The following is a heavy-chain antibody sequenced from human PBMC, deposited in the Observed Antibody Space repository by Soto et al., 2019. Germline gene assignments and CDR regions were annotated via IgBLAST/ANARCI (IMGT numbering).Heavy chain of an antibody. CDR3: ARDPLLYYFDY. Sequence: QVQLVRSGAEVKKPGASVKVSCKASGYTFTSYAMHWVRQAPGQRLEWMGWINAGNGNTKYSQKFQGRVTITRDTSASTAYMELSSLRSEDTAVYYCARDPLLYYFDYWGQGTLVTVSS. CDR2: INAGNGNT. CDR1: GYTFTSYA. J-gene: IGHJ4*02. V-gene: IGHV1-3*01.